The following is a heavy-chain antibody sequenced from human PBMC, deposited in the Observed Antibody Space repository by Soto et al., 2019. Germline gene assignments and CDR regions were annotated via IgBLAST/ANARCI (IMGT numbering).Heavy chain of an antibody. D-gene: IGHD6-6*01. CDR2: IYPGDSDT. Sequence: GEALKISCKGSGYSFTSYWIGWVRQMPGKGLEWMGIIYPGDSDTRYSPSFQGQVTISADKSISTAYLQWSSLKASDTAMYYCASSIAALGDAFDIWGQGTMVPVS. J-gene: IGHJ3*02. V-gene: IGHV5-51*01. CDR1: GYSFTSYW. CDR3: ASSIAALGDAFDI.